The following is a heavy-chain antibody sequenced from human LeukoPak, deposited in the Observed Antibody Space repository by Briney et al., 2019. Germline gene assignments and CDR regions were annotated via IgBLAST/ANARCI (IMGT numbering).Heavy chain of an antibody. CDR3: ARGGGSSWTNWFDP. CDR1: GGSISSNY. V-gene: IGHV4-59*01. Sequence: PSETLSLTCTVSGGSISSNYWSWIRQPPAKGLEWIGYIYYSGSTNYNPSLKSRVTISVDTSKNQFSLKLSSVTAADTAVYYCARGGGSSWTNWFDPWGQGTLVTVSS. D-gene: IGHD6-13*01. J-gene: IGHJ5*02. CDR2: IYYSGST.